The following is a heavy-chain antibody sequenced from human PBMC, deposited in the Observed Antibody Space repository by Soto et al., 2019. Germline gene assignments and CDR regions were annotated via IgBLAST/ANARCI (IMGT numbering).Heavy chain of an antibody. CDR3: AREGRVAGVYYYYYMDV. CDR1: GFTFSSYD. D-gene: IGHD6-19*01. V-gene: IGHV3-13*01. J-gene: IGHJ6*03. CDR2: IGTAGDT. Sequence: GGSLRLSCAASGFTFSSYDMHWVRQATGKGLEWVSAIGTAGDTYYPGSVKGRFTISRENAKNSLYLQMNSLRAGDTAVYYCAREGRVAGVYYYYYMDVWGKGTTVTVSS.